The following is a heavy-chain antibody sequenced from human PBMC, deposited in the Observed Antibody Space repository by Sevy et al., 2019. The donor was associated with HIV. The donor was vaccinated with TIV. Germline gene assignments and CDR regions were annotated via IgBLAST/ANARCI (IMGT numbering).Heavy chain of an antibody. J-gene: IGHJ4*02. CDR3: AREKSYYYDSSGYYPSPANY. D-gene: IGHD3-22*01. CDR2: IYPGDSGP. V-gene: IGHV5-51*01. CDR1: GYSFTSYW. Sequence: GESLKISCKGSGYSFTSYWIGWVRQMPGKGLEWMGIIYPGDSGPRYSPPFQGQVTISAYRSISTAYLQWSSPKASDTAMYYCAREKSYYYDSSGYYPSPANYWGQGTLVTVSS.